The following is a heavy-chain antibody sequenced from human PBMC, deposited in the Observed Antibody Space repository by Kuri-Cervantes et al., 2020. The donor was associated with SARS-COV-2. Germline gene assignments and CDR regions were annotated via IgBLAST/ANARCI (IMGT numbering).Heavy chain of an antibody. V-gene: IGHV4-34*01. Sequence: SEPLSLTCEVYYGSFRGYYWNWIRQPPGKGLEWIGEINHSGTTNYNPSLKSRVTISVDTSKSQFSLNLTSVTAADTAVYYCARSPPPIVGAPFDYWGQGTLVTVSS. CDR3: ARSPPPIVGAPFDY. CDR2: INHSGTT. D-gene: IGHD1-26*01. CDR1: YGSFRGYY. J-gene: IGHJ4*02.